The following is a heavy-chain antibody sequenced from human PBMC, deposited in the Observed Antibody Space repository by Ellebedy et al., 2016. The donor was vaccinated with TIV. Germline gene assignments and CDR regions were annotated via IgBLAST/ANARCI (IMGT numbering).Heavy chain of an antibody. CDR3: ARGINPQRLGLYYNYGMDV. CDR1: GGTFSSYA. J-gene: IGHJ6*02. V-gene: IGHV1-69*10. CDR2: IIPILGIT. Sequence: AASVKVSCKASGGTFSSYAINWVRQAPGQGLEWVGSIIPILGITNYAQKLQGRVTITADKSTSTAYMELTSLRSEDTAVYYCARGINPQRLGLYYNYGMDVWGQGTTVTVSS. D-gene: IGHD1-26*01.